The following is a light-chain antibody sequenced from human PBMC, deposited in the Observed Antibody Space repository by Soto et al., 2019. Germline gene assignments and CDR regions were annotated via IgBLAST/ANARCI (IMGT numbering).Light chain of an antibody. CDR2: AVS. CDR1: QGVSSH. Sequence: DIQMTQSPSSLSASVGDRVTITCRASQGVSSHLAWFQQKPGKAPKSLSYAVSNLYSGVPSKFSGSGSGTTYTLTINNLQPEDFATYYCQQFKFYPLTFAGGTKVEI. V-gene: IGKV1-16*02. J-gene: IGKJ4*01. CDR3: QQFKFYPLT.